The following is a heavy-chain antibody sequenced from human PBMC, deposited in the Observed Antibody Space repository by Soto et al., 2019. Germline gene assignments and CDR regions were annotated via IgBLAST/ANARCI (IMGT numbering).Heavy chain of an antibody. J-gene: IGHJ4*02. Sequence: GASVKVSCKTSGYTFTTYYLHWVRQAPGQGLEWMGIINPSGGSTTYAQKFQGRVTMTRDTSMSTVYMELSSLLSEDTAVYYCAGGPSGYLLEYWGQGTLVTVSS. V-gene: IGHV1-46*03. CDR2: INPSGGST. CDR3: AGGPSGYLLEY. D-gene: IGHD5-12*01. CDR1: GYTFTTYY.